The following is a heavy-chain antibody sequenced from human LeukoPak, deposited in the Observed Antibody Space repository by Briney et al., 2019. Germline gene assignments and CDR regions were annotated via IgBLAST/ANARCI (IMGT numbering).Heavy chain of an antibody. J-gene: IGHJ4*02. V-gene: IGHV1-2*02. CDR2: INPDSGRT. Sequence: ASVKVSCKASGYTFTCYYMHWVRQAPGQGVEWVGWINPDSGRTNYAQKFQGRVTMTRDTSISTAYMDLNRLTSDDKAVSYCARDRPVTMVTTEWDYWGQGSLVTVSS. CDR3: ARDRPVTMVTTEWDY. CDR1: GYTFTCYY. D-gene: IGHD4-17*01.